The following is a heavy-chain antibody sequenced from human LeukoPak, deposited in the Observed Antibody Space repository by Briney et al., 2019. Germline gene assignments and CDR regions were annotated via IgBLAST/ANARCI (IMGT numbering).Heavy chain of an antibody. CDR2: ISGSGGNT. J-gene: IGHJ3*01. V-gene: IGHV3-23*01. CDR1: GFTFSGYA. CDR3: AKGGSLRYYAFDV. Sequence: PCGSLTVSCAASGFTFSGYAMTWVRQAPGKGLEWVAAISGSGGNTFYEDSVQGRFTISRDNSKNTVYLQMNSLRAEDTAIYYCAKGGSLRYYAFDVWGQGTIVADPS. D-gene: IGHD3-16*01.